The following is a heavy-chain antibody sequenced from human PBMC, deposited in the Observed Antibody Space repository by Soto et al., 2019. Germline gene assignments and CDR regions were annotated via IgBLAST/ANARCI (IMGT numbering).Heavy chain of an antibody. CDR2: IYYSGST. CDR1: GGSISSGDYY. V-gene: IGHV4-30-4*01. Sequence: SETLSLTCTVSGGSISSGDYYWSWIRQPPGKGLEWIGYIYYSGSTYYNPSLKSRVTISVDTSKNQFSLKLSSVTAADTAVYYCARALPTSYYYDSSGLDYWGQGTLVTVS. D-gene: IGHD3-22*01. CDR3: ARALPTSYYYDSSGLDY. J-gene: IGHJ4*02.